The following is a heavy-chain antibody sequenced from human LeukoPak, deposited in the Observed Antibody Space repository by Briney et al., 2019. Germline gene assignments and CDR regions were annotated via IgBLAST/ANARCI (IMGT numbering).Heavy chain of an antibody. D-gene: IGHD3-3*01. CDR2: INHSGST. Sequence: PSETLSLTCAVYGGSFSGYYWSWIRQPPGKGLEWIGEINHSGSTNYNPSLKSRVTISVDTSKNQFSLKLSSVTAADTAVYYCARRGFLFDYWGQGTLVTVSS. CDR3: ARRGFLFDY. CDR1: GGSFSGYY. J-gene: IGHJ4*02. V-gene: IGHV4-34*01.